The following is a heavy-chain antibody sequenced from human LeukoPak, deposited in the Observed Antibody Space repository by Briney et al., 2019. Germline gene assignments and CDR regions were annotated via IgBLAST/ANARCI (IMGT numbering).Heavy chain of an antibody. CDR1: GYTLTELS. D-gene: IGHD3-22*01. J-gene: IGHJ4*02. Sequence: ASVKVSCKVSGYTLTELSMHWVRQAPGKGLEWMGGFDPEDGETIYAQKLQGRVTMTTDTSTSTAYMELRSLRSDDTAVYYCARARDSSGYWDYWGQGTLVTVSS. CDR2: FDPEDGET. V-gene: IGHV1-24*01. CDR3: ARARDSSGYWDY.